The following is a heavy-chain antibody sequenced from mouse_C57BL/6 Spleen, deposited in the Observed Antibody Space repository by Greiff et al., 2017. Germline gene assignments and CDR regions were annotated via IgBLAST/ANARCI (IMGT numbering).Heavy chain of an antibody. CDR3: TTPYDDYYGY. V-gene: IGHV14-4*01. CDR2: IDPDTGDT. D-gene: IGHD2-3*01. CDR1: GFNIKDDY. J-gene: IGHJ2*01. Sequence: EVQLQQSGAELVRPGASVKLSCTASGFNIKDDYMHWVKQRPEQGLEWIGWIDPDTGDTDYASKFQVKATITADTSSNTAYLQLSSLTSEDTAVYYYTTPYDDYYGYWGQGTTLTVSS.